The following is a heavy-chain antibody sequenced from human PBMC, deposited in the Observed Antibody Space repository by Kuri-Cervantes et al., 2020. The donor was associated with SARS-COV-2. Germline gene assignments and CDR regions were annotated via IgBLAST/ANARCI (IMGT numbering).Heavy chain of an antibody. V-gene: IGHV3-48*03. CDR2: ISSSGSTI. Sequence: GESLKISCAASGFTFSSYEMNWVRQAPGKGLEWVSYISSSGSTIYYADSVKGRFTISRDNSKNTLYLQMNSLRAEDTAVYYCARDSDPYCSSTSCGDGMDVWGQGTTVTVSS. CDR1: GFTFSSYE. D-gene: IGHD2-2*01. CDR3: ARDSDPYCSSTSCGDGMDV. J-gene: IGHJ6*02.